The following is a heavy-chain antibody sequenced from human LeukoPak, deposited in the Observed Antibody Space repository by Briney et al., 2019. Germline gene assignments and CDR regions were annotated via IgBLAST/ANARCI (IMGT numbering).Heavy chain of an antibody. V-gene: IGHV3-23*01. CDR1: GFVFDDYG. D-gene: IGHD2-15*01. CDR3: AKAPVTTCRGAFCYPFDY. CDR2: ISDTGNT. Sequence: PGGSLRLSCAASGFVFDDYGMTWVRQAPGKGLEWVSAISDTGNTYHADSVKGRFTISRDSSKNTLFLQMNRLRPEDAAVYYCAKAPVTTCRGAFCYPFDYWGLGTLVTVSS. J-gene: IGHJ4*02.